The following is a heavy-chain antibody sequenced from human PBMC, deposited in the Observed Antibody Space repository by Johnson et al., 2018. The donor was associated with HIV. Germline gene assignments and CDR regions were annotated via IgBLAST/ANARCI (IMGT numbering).Heavy chain of an antibody. D-gene: IGHD6-13*01. CDR2: IWYDGTNK. CDR3: AKAVAGGCDAFDI. CDR1: GFTFSSYG. J-gene: IGHJ3*02. V-gene: IGHV3-33*06. Sequence: QVQLVESGGGVVQPGRSLRLSCAASGFTFSSYGMHWVRQAPGKGLEWVAVIWYDGTNKYYAEAVKGRFTISRDNSKNTLYLQLNGLRAEDTALYYCAKAVAGGCDAFDIWGQGTMVTVSS.